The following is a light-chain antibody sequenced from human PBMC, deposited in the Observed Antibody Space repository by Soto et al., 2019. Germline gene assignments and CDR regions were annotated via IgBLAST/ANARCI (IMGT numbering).Light chain of an antibody. J-gene: IGKJ1*01. CDR3: QQYYSTLWT. V-gene: IGKV4-1*01. CDR1: QSVLYSSNNKNY. Sequence: DIVMTQSPDSLAVSLGERATINCKSSQSVLYSSNNKNYLAWYQQKPVQPPKLLIYWASTRESGVPDRFSGSGSGTDFTLTISSLQAEDVAVYYCQQYYSTLWTFGRGTKVEIK. CDR2: WAS.